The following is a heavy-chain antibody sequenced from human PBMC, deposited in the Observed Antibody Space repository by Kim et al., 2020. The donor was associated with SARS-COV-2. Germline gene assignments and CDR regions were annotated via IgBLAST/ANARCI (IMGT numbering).Heavy chain of an antibody. CDR3: SIARVRFSGSSLDY. J-gene: IGHJ4*02. Sequence: GGSLRLSCAASGFTFRHHWMHWVRQAPGKGLVWVSHTNSDGSGTGYAASVKGRFTISRDNSRNTLYLQLNSLSAEDTAVYYCSIARVRFSGSSLDYCGQG. V-gene: IGHV3-74*01. CDR1: GFTFRHHW. D-gene: IGHD1-26*01. CDR2: TNSDGSGT.